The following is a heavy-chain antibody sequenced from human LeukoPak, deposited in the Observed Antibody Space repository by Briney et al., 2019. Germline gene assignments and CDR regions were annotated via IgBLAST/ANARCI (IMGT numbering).Heavy chain of an antibody. CDR1: GYTFTGYY. J-gene: IGHJ4*02. CDR2: INPNSGGT. V-gene: IGHV1-2*02. CDR3: ARGYYDFWSGPPDY. D-gene: IGHD3-3*01. Sequence: ASVKVSCKASGYTFTGYYMHWARQAPGQGLEWMGWINPNSGGTNYAQKFQGRVTMTRDTSISTAYMELSRLRSDDTAVYYCARGYYDFWSGPPDYWGQGTLVTVSS.